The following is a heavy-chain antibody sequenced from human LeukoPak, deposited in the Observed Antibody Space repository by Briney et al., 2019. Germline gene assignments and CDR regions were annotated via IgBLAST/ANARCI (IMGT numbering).Heavy chain of an antibody. D-gene: IGHD6-19*01. CDR2: IYYSGST. Sequence: PQTLSLTCTVSGGSISDGGFYWSWIRQHPEKGLEWIGYIYYSGSTYYNPTLESRVTMSVDTSMKQFSLKLKSVTAADTAVYYCARHPHSSGWYDYFDYWGQGTLVTVSS. V-gene: IGHV4-31*03. J-gene: IGHJ4*02. CDR3: ARHPHSSGWYDYFDY. CDR1: GGSISDGGFY.